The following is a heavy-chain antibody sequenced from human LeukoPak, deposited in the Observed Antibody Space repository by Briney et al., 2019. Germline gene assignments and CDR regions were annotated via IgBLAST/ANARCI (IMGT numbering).Heavy chain of an antibody. J-gene: IGHJ4*02. CDR1: GGTFSAYG. CDR3: ARGPLLGYEWDSRYYFDD. Sequence: SVKVSCKASGGTFSAYGITWVRQAPGQGLECMGRIIPILGITNYAQKFQGRVTAYMELSSLRPEDTAVYYCARGPLLGYEWDSRYYFDDWGQGTLVTVSS. CDR2: IIPILGIT. D-gene: IGHD2-8*01. V-gene: IGHV1-69*04.